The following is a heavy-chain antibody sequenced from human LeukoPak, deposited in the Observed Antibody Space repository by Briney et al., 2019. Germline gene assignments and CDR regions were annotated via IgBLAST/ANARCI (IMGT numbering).Heavy chain of an antibody. CDR2: IGTAGDT. V-gene: IGHV3-13*01. D-gene: IGHD3-10*01. Sequence: PGGSLRLSCAASGFIFSRYDMHWVRQGTRKGLEWVSAIGTAGDTYYPGSVKGRFTISRENAKNSLYLQMNSLRAGDTAVYYCARGPFELVWFGERDWYFDLWGRGTLVTVSS. CDR1: GFIFSRYD. J-gene: IGHJ2*01. CDR3: ARGPFELVWFGERDWYFDL.